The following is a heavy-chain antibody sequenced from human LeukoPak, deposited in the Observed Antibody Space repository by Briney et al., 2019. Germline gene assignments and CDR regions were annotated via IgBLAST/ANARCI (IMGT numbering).Heavy chain of an antibody. CDR3: ARHNYYYDSSGYHNWFDP. J-gene: IGHJ5*02. V-gene: IGHV4-59*08. CDR2: IYYSGST. CDR1: GGSFSSYY. D-gene: IGHD3-22*01. Sequence: PSETLSLTCVVYGGSFSSYYWSWIRQPPGKGLEWIGYIYYSGSTNYSPSLKSRVTISVDTSKNQFSLKLSSVTAADTAVYYCARHNYYYDSSGYHNWFDPWGQGTLVTVSS.